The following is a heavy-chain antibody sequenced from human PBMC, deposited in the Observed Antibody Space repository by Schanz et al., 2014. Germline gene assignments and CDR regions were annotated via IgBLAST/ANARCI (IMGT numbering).Heavy chain of an antibody. V-gene: IGHV1-18*01. Sequence: QIQLVQSGPEVKKPGASVKASCKASGYTFTSYGISWVRQAPGQGLEWMGWISAYNGNTKYPQKLQGRVTMTTDTSTNTAYMELRSLRSDDTAVYYCAKAEYDILTDSYSRLDPWGQGTLVTVAS. J-gene: IGHJ5*02. CDR2: ISAYNGNT. D-gene: IGHD3-9*01. CDR3: AKAEYDILTDSYSRLDP. CDR1: GYTFTSYG.